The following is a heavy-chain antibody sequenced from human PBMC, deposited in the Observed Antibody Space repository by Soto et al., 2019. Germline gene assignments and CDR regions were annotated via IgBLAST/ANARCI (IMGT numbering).Heavy chain of an antibody. J-gene: IGHJ6*03. CDR1: GYIFSRYW. D-gene: IGHD1-20*01. CDR3: VRPRAAKISYTNNPHYSDLDV. CDR2: VYPTDSNT. V-gene: IGHV5-51*01. Sequence: GESLKISCEGSGYIFSRYWVGWVRQMPGKGLEWMGVVYPTDSNTRYSPSFQGQVTISADKSTGTAYLRWSSLKASDTAVYYCVRPRAAKISYTNNPHYSDLDVWGQGTTVTVSS.